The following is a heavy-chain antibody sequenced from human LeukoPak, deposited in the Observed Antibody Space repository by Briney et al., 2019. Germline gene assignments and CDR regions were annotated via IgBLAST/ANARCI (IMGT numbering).Heavy chain of an antibody. CDR3: AGRGYYDSIWFLDHAFGI. CDR1: GGTFSSYA. D-gene: IGHD3-22*01. CDR2: IIPIFGTA. Sequence: SVKVSCKASGGTFSSYAISWVRQAPGQGLEWMGGIIPIFGTANYAQKFQGRVTITADESTSTAYMELSSLRSEDTAVYYCAGRGYYDSIWFLDHAFGIWGQGTMVTVSS. J-gene: IGHJ3*02. V-gene: IGHV1-69*13.